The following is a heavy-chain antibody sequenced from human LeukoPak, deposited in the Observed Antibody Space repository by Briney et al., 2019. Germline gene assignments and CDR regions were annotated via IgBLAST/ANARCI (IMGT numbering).Heavy chain of an antibody. CDR2: IIPIFGTA. CDR3: ARDRAYGSGSYFDY. D-gene: IGHD3-10*01. CDR1: GGTFSSYA. J-gene: IGHJ4*02. V-gene: IGHV1-69*13. Sequence: SVKVSCKASGGTFSSYAISWVRQAPGQGLEWMGGIIPIFGTANYAQKFQGRVTITADESTSTAYMELSSLRSEDTAVYYCARDRAYGSGSYFDYWGQGTLVTVST.